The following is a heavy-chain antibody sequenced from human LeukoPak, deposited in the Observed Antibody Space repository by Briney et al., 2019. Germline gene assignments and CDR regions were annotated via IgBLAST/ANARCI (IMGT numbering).Heavy chain of an antibody. CDR2: IYYSGST. CDR1: GGSISSSSYY. J-gene: IGHJ4*02. V-gene: IGHV4-39*01. Sequence: SETLSLTCTVSGGSISSSSYYWGWIRQPPGKGLEWIGSIYYSGSTYYNPSLKSRVTISVDTTKNQFSLKLSSVTAADTAVYYCASMEPDYDILTGYYTHWGQGTLVTVSS. D-gene: IGHD3-9*01. CDR3: ASMEPDYDILTGYYTH.